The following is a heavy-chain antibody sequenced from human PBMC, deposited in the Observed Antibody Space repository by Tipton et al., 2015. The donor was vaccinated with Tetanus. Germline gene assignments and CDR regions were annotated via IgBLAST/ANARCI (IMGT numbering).Heavy chain of an antibody. CDR1: GASIRGGTFY. Sequence: TLSLTCTVSGASIRGGTFYWGWIRQPPGKGLEWIGSIYESGDTYYIPSLKSRVTISVDTSTNQFSLTLNSMAAADTGVYYCARHQSGYFTPFDYWGQGNLVTVSS. D-gene: IGHD3-3*01. J-gene: IGHJ4*02. CDR2: IYESGDT. V-gene: IGHV4-39*01. CDR3: ARHQSGYFTPFDY.